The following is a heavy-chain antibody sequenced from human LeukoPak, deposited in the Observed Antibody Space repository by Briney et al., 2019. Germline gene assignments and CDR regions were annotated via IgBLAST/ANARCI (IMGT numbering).Heavy chain of an antibody. Sequence: GESLKISCQTSGYRFAQYWIAWVRQMPGKGLEWMGIIHPGDSESRYSPSFQGQVTFSADKSNSTAYLQWSSLQASDTAMYYCARRGEYWGVGSCPSLDSWGQGTLVSVSS. CDR3: ARRGEYWGVGSCPSLDS. D-gene: IGHD2-21*01. CDR2: IHPGDSES. V-gene: IGHV5-51*01. J-gene: IGHJ4*02. CDR1: GYRFAQYW.